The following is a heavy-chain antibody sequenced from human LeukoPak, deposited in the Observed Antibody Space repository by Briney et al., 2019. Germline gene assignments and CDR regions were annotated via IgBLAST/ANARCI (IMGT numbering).Heavy chain of an antibody. J-gene: IGHJ4*02. CDR1: GVSVSSSSYY. CDR3: ARQNAAGDLDY. V-gene: IGHV4-39*01. Sequence: SETLSLTCTVSGVSVSSSSYYWDWIRQPPGKGLEWIGTIYYSGSTYYNPSLKSRVTISVDTSKNHFSLKVSSVTAADTAVYYCARQNAAGDLDYWGQGTLVTVSS. CDR2: IYYSGST. D-gene: IGHD6-13*01.